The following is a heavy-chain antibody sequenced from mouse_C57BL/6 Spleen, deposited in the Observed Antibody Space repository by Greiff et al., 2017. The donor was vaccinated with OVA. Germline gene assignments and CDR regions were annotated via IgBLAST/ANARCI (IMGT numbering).Heavy chain of an antibody. CDR3: ARATVVATGDYFDY. V-gene: IGHV5-17*01. CDR1: GFTFSDYG. CDR2: ISSGSSTI. Sequence: EVKVVESGGGLVKPGGSLKLSCAASGFTFSDYGMHWVRQAPEKGLEWVAYISSGSSTIYYADTVKGRFTISRDNAKNTLFLQMTSLRSEDTAMYYCARATVVATGDYFDYWGQGTTLTVSS. D-gene: IGHD1-1*01. J-gene: IGHJ2*01.